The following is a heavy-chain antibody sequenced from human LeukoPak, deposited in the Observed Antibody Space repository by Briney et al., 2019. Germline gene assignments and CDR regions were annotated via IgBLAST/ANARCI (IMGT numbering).Heavy chain of an antibody. CDR2: IIPIFGTA. V-gene: IGHV1-69*05. J-gene: IGHJ3*02. CDR1: GGTFSSYA. Sequence: SVKVSCKASGGTFSSYAISWVRQAPGQGLEWMGGIIPIFGTANYAQKFQGRVTITTDESTSTAYLELSSLRSEDTAVYYCARGSSSGWYGAFDIWGQGTMVTVSS. D-gene: IGHD6-19*01. CDR3: ARGSSSGWYGAFDI.